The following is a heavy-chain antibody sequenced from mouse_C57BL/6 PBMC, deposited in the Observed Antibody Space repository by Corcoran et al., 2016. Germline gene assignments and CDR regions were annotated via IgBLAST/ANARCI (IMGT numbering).Heavy chain of an antibody. D-gene: IGHD2-5*01. J-gene: IGHJ4*01. CDR3: AKGAYYSNQSFYYYARDY. V-gene: IGHV1-18*01. CDR2: INPNNGGT. CDR1: GYTFTDYN. Sequence: EVQLQQSGPELVKPGASVKIPCNASGYTFTDYNLDWVKQSHGKSIEWIGDINPNNGGTIYNQKFKGKATLTVDKSSSTAYMELRSLTSEDTAVYYCAKGAYYSNQSFYYYARDYWGQGTSVTVSS.